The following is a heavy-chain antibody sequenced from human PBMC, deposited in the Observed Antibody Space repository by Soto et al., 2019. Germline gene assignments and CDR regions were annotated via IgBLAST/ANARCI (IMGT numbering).Heavy chain of an antibody. Sequence: GGSLRLSCAASGFTFSTYAMHWVRQAPGKGLEWMTVISYDGSKSHYADSVKGRFTISRDNYKNTLYLQMNSLRADDTALYYCARESYSCGGLCSSGDWGQGVLVTVSS. CDR1: GFTFSTYA. V-gene: IGHV3-30-3*01. D-gene: IGHD5-18*01. CDR2: ISYDGSKS. CDR3: ARESYSCGGLCSSGD. J-gene: IGHJ4*02.